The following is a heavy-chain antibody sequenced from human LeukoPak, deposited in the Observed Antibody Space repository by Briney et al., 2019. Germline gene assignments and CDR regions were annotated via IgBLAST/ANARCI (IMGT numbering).Heavy chain of an antibody. J-gene: IGHJ4*02. D-gene: IGHD5-18*01. CDR3: ATGVQLWLSY. CDR2: IDPEDGET. Sequence: AASVKVSCKVSGYTLTELSMHWVRQAPGKGLEWIGGIDPEDGETIYAQKFQGRVTMTEDTSTDTAYMELSSLRSEDTAVYYCATGVQLWLSYWGQGTPVTVSS. V-gene: IGHV1-24*01. CDR1: GYTLTELS.